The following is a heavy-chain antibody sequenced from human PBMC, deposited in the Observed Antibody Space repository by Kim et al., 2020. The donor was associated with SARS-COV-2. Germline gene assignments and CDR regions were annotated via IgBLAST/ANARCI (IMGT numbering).Heavy chain of an antibody. J-gene: IGHJ3*02. CDR2: IRGGGAVT. CDR3: AKCHSDWGNDAFDI. Sequence: GGSLRLSCAASGFTFSNYAMSWVRQAPGKGLEWVSYIRGGGAVTHYAGSVKGRCTISRDNFKNTLYLQVDSLRAEDTGVYYCAKCHSDWGNDAFDIWG. CDR1: GFTFSNYA. D-gene: IGHD3-16*01. V-gene: IGHV3-23*01.